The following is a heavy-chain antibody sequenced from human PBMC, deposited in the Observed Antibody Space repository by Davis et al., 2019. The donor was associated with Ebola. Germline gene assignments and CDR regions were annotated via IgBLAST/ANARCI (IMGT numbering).Heavy chain of an antibody. D-gene: IGHD1-1*01. Sequence: ASVKVSCKVSGYTFTAFFIHWVRQAPGQGLEWMGRINPKSGATKYPQKFQGRVTMTRDSSINTAYMELGSLRSDDTAVYYCARAQFPTTSDHWGQGTLVTVSS. CDR3: ARAQFPTTSDH. J-gene: IGHJ4*02. CDR1: GYTFTAFF. V-gene: IGHV1-2*06. CDR2: INPKSGAT.